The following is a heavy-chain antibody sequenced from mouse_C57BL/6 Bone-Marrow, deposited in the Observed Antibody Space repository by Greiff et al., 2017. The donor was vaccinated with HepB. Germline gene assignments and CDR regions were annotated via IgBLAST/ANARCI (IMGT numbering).Heavy chain of an antibody. CDR2: IYPRSGNT. J-gene: IGHJ2*01. V-gene: IGHV1-81*01. CDR3: ASPGSPLDD. D-gene: IGHD1-1*01. Sequence: QVQLKQSGAELARPGASVKLSCKASGYTFTSYGISWVKQRTGQGLEWIGEIYPRSGNTYYNEKFKGKATLTADKSSSTAYMELRSLTSEDSAVYFCASPGSPLDDWGQGTTLTVAS. CDR1: GYTFTSYG.